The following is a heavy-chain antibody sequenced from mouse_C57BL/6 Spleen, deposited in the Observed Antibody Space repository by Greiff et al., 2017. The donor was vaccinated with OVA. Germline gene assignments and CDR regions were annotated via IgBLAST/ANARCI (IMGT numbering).Heavy chain of an antibody. CDR3: ASITGKRDGVFDY. CDR2: IWTGGGT. J-gene: IGHJ2*01. D-gene: IGHD4-1*01. Sequence: QVQLKESGPGLVAPSQSLSITCTVSGFSLTSYAISWVRQPPGKGLEWLGVIWTGGGTHYNSALKSRLSISKDNSKSQVFLKMNSLQTDDTARYYCASITGKRDGVFDYWGQGTTLTVSS. CDR1: GFSLTSYA. V-gene: IGHV2-9-1*01.